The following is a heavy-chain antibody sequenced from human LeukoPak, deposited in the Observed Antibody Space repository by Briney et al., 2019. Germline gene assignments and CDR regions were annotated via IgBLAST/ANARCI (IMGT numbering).Heavy chain of an antibody. J-gene: IGHJ4*02. Sequence: ASVTVSCTASGYTFTGYYMHWVRQAPGQGLEWMGRINPNSGGTNYAQKFQGRVTMTRDTSISTAYMELSRLRSDDTAVYYCARAQDWGRFIDYWGQGTLVTVSS. CDR2: INPNSGGT. V-gene: IGHV1-2*06. D-gene: IGHD7-27*01. CDR1: GYTFTGYY. CDR3: ARAQDWGRFIDY.